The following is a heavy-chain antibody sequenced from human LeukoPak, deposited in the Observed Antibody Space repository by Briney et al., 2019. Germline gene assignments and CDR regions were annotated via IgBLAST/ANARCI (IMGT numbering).Heavy chain of an antibody. J-gene: IGHJ5*02. CDR3: ARDRWFGELHWFDP. D-gene: IGHD3-10*01. CDR2: IYTSGST. Sequence: SETLSLTCTVSGGSISSYYWSWIRQPAGKGLEWIGRIYTSGSTNYNPSLKSRVTMSVDTSKNQFSLKLSSVTAADTAVYYCARDRWFGELHWFDPWGQGTLVTVSS. CDR1: GGSISSYY. V-gene: IGHV4-4*07.